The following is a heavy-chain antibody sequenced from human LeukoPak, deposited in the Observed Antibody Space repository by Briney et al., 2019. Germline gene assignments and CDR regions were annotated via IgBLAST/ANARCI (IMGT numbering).Heavy chain of an antibody. CDR1: GFTFSRSW. CDR3: AKDTGSPADAITMEDNAFDI. D-gene: IGHD3-3*01. CDR2: ISWSSGII. Sequence: GGSLRLSCAASGFTFSRSWMHWVRQAPGKGLEWVSGISWSSGIIGYADSVKGRFTISRDNAKNSLDLQMESLRAEDTAVYYCAKDTGSPADAITMEDNAFDIWGQGTMVTVSS. V-gene: IGHV3-9*01. J-gene: IGHJ3*02.